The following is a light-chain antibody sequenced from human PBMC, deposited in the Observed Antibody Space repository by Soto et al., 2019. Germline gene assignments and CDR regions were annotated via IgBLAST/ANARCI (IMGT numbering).Light chain of an antibody. J-gene: IGKJ2*01. V-gene: IGKV3-15*01. CDR1: QSVSSN. Sequence: EIVMTQSPATLSVSPGERATLSCRASQSVSSNLAWYQQKPGQAPRLLIYVASTRDNGVPARFSGSGSGTEFTLTISSLQSEDSAVYYCQQHNNWPPYTFGQGTKLEIK. CDR3: QQHNNWPPYT. CDR2: VAS.